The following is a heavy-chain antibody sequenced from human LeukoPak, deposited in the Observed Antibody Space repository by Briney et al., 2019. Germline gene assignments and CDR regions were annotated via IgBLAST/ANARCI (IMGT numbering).Heavy chain of an antibody. Sequence: SEILSLTCSVNDRSFSYYDRTWIRQPPWKGLEWIGEINDGGSTKYNPSLKSRVTISEDTSKNQFSLKLSSVTAADTAVYYCARDSPRRYGMDVWGQGTTVTVSS. D-gene: IGHD2-21*01. CDR3: ARDSPRRYGMDV. CDR1: DRSFSYYD. J-gene: IGHJ6*02. CDR2: INDGGST. V-gene: IGHV4-34*01.